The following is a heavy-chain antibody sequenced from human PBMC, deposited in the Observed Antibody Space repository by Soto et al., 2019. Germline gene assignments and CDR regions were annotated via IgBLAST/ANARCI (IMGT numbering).Heavy chain of an antibody. J-gene: IGHJ4*02. V-gene: IGHV3-23*01. D-gene: IGHD2-15*01. CDR2: VRSGGGT. CDR3: AKRRGAGGHFDY. Sequence: EVELLESGGGLVQPEGSLRLSCAASGFTFSTYAMGWVRQAPGKGLEWVSVVRSGGGTHYADSAKGRFTVSRDNSKNTLSLQMNSLRADDTAVYYCAKRRGAGGHFDYWGQGALVTVSS. CDR1: GFTFSTYA.